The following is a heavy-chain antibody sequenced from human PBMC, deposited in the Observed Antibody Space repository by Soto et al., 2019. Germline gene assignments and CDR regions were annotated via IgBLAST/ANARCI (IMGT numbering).Heavy chain of an antibody. CDR2: IVVGSGNT. V-gene: IGHV1-58*01. D-gene: IGHD3-3*01. CDR1: GFTFTSSA. CDR3: AAVPSAYYDFWNSTISNWYFDL. J-gene: IGHJ2*01. Sequence: GALVKVSCKASGFTFTSSAVQWVRQARGQRLEWIGWIVVGSGNTNYAQKFQERVTITRDMSTSTAYMELSSLRSEDTAVYYCAAVPSAYYDFWNSTISNWYFDLWGRGTLVTVSS.